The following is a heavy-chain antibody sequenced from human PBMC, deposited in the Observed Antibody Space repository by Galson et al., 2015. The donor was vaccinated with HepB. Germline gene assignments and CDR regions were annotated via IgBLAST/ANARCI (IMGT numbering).Heavy chain of an antibody. CDR3: AKDMTHSSGYYFLDY. J-gene: IGHJ4*02. CDR2: ISWNSGSI. D-gene: IGHD3-22*01. V-gene: IGHV3-9*01. CDR1: GFTFDDYA. Sequence: SLRLSCAASGFTFDDYAMHWVRQAPGKGLEWGSGISWNSGSIGYADSVKGRFTICRDNAKNSLYLQMNSLRAEDTALYYCAKDMTHSSGYYFLDYWGQGTLVTVSS.